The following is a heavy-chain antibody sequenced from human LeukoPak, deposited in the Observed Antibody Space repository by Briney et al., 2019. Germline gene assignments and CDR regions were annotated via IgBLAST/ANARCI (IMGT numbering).Heavy chain of an antibody. D-gene: IGHD1-26*01. Sequence: SETLSLTCAVYGGSFSGYCWSWIRQPPGKGLEWIGEINHSGSTNHNPSLKSRVTISVDTSKNQFSLKLSSVTAADTAVYYCAREGALYSGSYYGYWGQGTLVTVSS. J-gene: IGHJ4*02. CDR1: GGSFSGYC. CDR3: AREGALYSGSYYGY. CDR2: INHSGST. V-gene: IGHV4-34*01.